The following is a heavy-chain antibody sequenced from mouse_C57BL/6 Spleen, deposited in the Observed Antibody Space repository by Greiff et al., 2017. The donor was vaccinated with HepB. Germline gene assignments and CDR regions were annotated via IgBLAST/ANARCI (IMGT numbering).Heavy chain of an antibody. CDR2: ISGGGGNT. V-gene: IGHV5-9*01. CDR3: ARRNYGAMDY. Sequence: EVNVVESGGGLVKPGGSLKLSCAASGFTFSSYTMSWVRQTPEKRLEWVATISGGGGNTYYPDSVKGRFTISRDNAKNTLYLQMSSLRSEDTALYYCARRNYGAMDYWGQGTSVTVSS. CDR1: GFTFSSYT. D-gene: IGHD1-1*01. J-gene: IGHJ4*01.